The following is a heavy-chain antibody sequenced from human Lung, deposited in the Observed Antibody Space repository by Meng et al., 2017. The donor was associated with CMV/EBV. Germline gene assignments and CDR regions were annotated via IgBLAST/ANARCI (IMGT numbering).Heavy chain of an antibody. J-gene: IGHJ4*02. D-gene: IGHD1-26*01. CDR2: INPSSGVT. Sequence: ASXXVSCKTSGYTFSAYQMHWIRQAPGHGPEWMGWINPSSGVTRSAPKYQGRVTMTSDRYSTAYLELTSLTSDDTAFYYCARFGGAPVGSTPPDYWGPG. CDR1: GYTFSAYQ. V-gene: IGHV1-2*02. CDR3: ARFGGAPVGSTPPDY.